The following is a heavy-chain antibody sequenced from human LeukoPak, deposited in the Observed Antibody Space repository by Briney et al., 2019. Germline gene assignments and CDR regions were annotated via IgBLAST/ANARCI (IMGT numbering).Heavy chain of an antibody. CDR3: ARADCGGDCYYYYYYMDV. D-gene: IGHD2-21*02. CDR2: IYYSGST. V-gene: IGHV4-59*01. Sequence: PSETLSLTCAVYGGSFSGYYWSWIRQPPGKGLEWIGYIYYSGSTNYNPSLKSRVTISVDTSKNQFSLKLSSVTAADTAVYYCARADCGGDCYYYYYYMDVWGKGTTVTISS. J-gene: IGHJ6*03. CDR1: GGSFSGYY.